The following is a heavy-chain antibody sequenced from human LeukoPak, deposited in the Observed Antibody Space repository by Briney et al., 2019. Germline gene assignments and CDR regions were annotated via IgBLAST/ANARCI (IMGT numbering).Heavy chain of an antibody. Sequence: GGYLRLSCTASGFTFGDYAMSWVRQAPGKGREGVANIKQDGSEKYYVDSVKGRFTISRDNAKNSLYLQMNSLRAEDTAVYSCARGEGSHAFDYWGQGTLVTVSS. CDR2: IKQDGSEK. D-gene: IGHD1-26*01. J-gene: IGHJ4*02. CDR1: GFTFGDYA. V-gene: IGHV3-7*01. CDR3: ARGEGSHAFDY.